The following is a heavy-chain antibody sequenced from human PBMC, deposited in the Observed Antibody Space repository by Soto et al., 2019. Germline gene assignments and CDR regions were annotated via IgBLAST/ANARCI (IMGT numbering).Heavy chain of an antibody. J-gene: IGHJ4*02. CDR1: GVSISNYY. CDR3: ARVETPYYFDY. CDR2: IYYSGST. D-gene: IGHD1-1*01. V-gene: IGHV4-59*01. Sequence: QVQLQESGPGLVKPSETLSLTCSVSGVSISNYYWSWIRQPPGKGLEWIGNIYYSGSTNYNPSLKSRVTIAVDTSKNQFSLTLSSVAAADTAVYYSARVETPYYFDYWGQGTLVTVSS.